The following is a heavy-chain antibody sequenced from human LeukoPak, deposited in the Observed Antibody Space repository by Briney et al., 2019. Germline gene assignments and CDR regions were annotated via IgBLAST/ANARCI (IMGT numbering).Heavy chain of an antibody. CDR3: AKDHYGSGSYIDY. V-gene: IGHV3-33*06. Sequence: PGRSLRLSCAASGFTFSSYGMHWVRQAPGKGLEWVAVIWYDGSNKYYADSVKGRFTISRDSSKNTLYLQMNSLRAEDTAVYYCAKDHYGSGSYIDYWGQGTLVTVSS. CDR1: GFTFSSYG. D-gene: IGHD3-10*01. CDR2: IWYDGSNK. J-gene: IGHJ4*02.